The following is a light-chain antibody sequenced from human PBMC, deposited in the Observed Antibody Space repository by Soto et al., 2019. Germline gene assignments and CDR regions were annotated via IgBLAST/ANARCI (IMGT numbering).Light chain of an antibody. CDR2: EAS. CDR1: QDITND. CDR3: QQYDNVPLT. J-gene: IGKJ4*01. Sequence: DIQMTQSPSSLSASVGDRVTITCQASQDITNDLNWYQQKPGKAPKVLIYEASNLATGVPSRFCGSGSGTDFPFTIRSLQPEDIATYFCQQYDNVPLTFGGGTKVEIK. V-gene: IGKV1-33*01.